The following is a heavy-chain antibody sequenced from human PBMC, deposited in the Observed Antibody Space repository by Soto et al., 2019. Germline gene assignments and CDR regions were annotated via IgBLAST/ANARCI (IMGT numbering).Heavy chain of an antibody. J-gene: IGHJ6*02. CDR2: IYYTGTT. D-gene: IGHD1-1*01. V-gene: IGHV4-31*03. Sequence: QVQLQESGPGLVKPSQTLSLTCTVSGGSISSGPNYWSWIRQHPGKGLEWIGYIYYTGTTYYSPSLKSRVIMSLDTSKNQFSLNLSSVTAGDTAVYYCARDMKFENDGGYYCSGMDVWGPGTTVTVSS. CDR3: ARDMKFENDGGYYCSGMDV. CDR1: GGSISSGPNY.